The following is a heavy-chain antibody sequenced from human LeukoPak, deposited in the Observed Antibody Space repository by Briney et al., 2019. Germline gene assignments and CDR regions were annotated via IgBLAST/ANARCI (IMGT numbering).Heavy chain of an antibody. V-gene: IGHV3-7*01. J-gene: IGHJ6*04. CDR3: AELGITMIGGV. CDR2: IKQDGREK. D-gene: IGHD3-10*02. Sequence: GGSLRLSCAASGFTFSTYWMSWVRQAPGKGLEWVANIKQDGREKYYVDSVKGRFTISRDNAKNSLYLQMNSLRAEDTAVYYCAELGITMIGGVWGKGTTVTISS. CDR1: GFTFSTYW.